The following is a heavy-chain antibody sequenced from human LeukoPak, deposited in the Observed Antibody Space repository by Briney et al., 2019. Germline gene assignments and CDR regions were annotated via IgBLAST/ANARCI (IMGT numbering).Heavy chain of an antibody. V-gene: IGHV3-49*05. Sequence: KTGRSLRLSCTTSGFIFGDSALNWFRQAPGKGLEWLGFIRSKAYGATTEYAASVKGRFTISRDDSKGIAFLQMNSLKTEDTAVYFCTRGAPIADWGQGTLVTVSS. CDR1: GFIFGDSA. CDR2: IRSKAYGATT. J-gene: IGHJ4*02. D-gene: IGHD2-15*01. CDR3: TRGAPIAD.